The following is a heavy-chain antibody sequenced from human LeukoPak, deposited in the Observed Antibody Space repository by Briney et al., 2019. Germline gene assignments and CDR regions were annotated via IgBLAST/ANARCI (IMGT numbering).Heavy chain of an antibody. CDR3: ARLAARHYYYYGMDV. V-gene: IGHV5-10-1*01. D-gene: IGHD6-6*01. CDR2: IDPSDSYT. CDR1: GYSFTSYW. Sequence: GESLNISCKGSGYSFTSYWISWVRQMPGKGLEWMGRIDPSDSYTNYSPSFQGHVTISADKSISTAYLQWSSLKASDTAMYYCARLAARHYYYYGMDVWGQGTTVTVSS. J-gene: IGHJ6*02.